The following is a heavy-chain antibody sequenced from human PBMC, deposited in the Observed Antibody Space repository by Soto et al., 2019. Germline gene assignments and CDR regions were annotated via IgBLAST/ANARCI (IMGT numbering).Heavy chain of an antibody. CDR1: GDTFSNYA. Sequence: QVQLVQSAAEVKNPGSSVKVSCKASGDTFSNYAFSWVRQAPGQGLEWMGGIIPMFGKTKYADNFQGRVTFTADESTNTVYMELTNLRSEATAVYFCLTPYRSVCYWGAWFWGQGTLVTVSA. CDR2: IIPMFGKT. V-gene: IGHV1-69*01. J-gene: IGHJ4*02. D-gene: IGHD6-19*01. CDR3: LTPYRSVCYWGAWF.